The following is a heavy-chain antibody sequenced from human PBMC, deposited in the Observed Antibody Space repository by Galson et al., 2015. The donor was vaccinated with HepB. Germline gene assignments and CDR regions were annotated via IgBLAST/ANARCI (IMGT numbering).Heavy chain of an antibody. J-gene: IGHJ4*02. D-gene: IGHD6-13*01. CDR3: ARLYSTTWYVDY. CDR1: GGSISRHY. CDR2: MYHTGST. Sequence: LSLTCTVSGGSISRHYWTWIRQSPGKGLEWIAYMYHTGSTRYNPSLMSRVTISMDTSKNQFSLRLGSVAAADTGVYFCARLYSTTWYVDYWGQGALVTVSS. V-gene: IGHV4-59*08.